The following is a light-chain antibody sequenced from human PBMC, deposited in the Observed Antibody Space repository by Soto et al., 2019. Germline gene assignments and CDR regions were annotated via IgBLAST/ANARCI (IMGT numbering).Light chain of an antibody. J-gene: IGLJ3*02. CDR2: RNN. CDR3: AAWDDSLKGL. Sequence: QAVVTQPPSASRTPGQRVTISCSGGSSNIGSNYVYWFQQFPGLAPRLLIYRNNYRPSGVPDRFSGSKSGSSASLVINGLRSEDEADYYCAAWDDSLKGLFGGGTKLTVL. V-gene: IGLV1-47*01. CDR1: SSNIGSNY.